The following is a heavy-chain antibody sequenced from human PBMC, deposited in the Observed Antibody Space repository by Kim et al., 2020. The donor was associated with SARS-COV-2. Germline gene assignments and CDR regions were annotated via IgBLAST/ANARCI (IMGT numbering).Heavy chain of an antibody. CDR3: ASVGCSSTSCYQFDY. Sequence: PPRKRRVTISVDTSKNQFSLKLSSVTAADTAVYYCASVGCSSTSCYQFDYWGQGTLVTVSS. V-gene: IGHV4-59*01. D-gene: IGHD2-2*01. J-gene: IGHJ4*02.